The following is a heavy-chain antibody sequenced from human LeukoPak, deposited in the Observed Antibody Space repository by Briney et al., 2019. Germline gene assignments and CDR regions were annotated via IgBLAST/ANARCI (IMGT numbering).Heavy chain of an antibody. Sequence: SETLSLTCTVSGGSISSYYWSWIRQPAGKGLEWIGRIYTSGSTNYNPSLKGRVTMSVDTSKNQFSLKLSSVTAADTAVYYCARDSCSGGDCHNYYGMDVWGQGTTVTVSS. J-gene: IGHJ6*02. CDR3: ARDSCSGGDCHNYYGMDV. D-gene: IGHD2-21*02. V-gene: IGHV4-4*07. CDR2: IYTSGST. CDR1: GGSISSYY.